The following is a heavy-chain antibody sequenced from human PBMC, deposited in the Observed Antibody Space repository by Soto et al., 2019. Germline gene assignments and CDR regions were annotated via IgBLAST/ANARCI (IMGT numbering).Heavy chain of an antibody. D-gene: IGHD4-17*01. Sequence: GASVKVSCKASGGTFSSYAISWVRQAPGQGLEWMGGIIPIFGTANYAQKFQGRVTITADESTSTAYMELSSLRSEDTAVYYCASLPVTTRPYYFDYWGQGTLVTVSS. V-gene: IGHV1-69*13. CDR1: GGTFSSYA. CDR3: ASLPVTTRPYYFDY. J-gene: IGHJ4*02. CDR2: IIPIFGTA.